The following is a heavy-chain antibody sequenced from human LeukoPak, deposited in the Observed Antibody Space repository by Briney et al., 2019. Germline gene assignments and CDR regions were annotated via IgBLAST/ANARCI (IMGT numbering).Heavy chain of an antibody. V-gene: IGHV1-18*01. Sequence: ASVKVSCKASGYTFTTYGISWVRQAPGQGLVRMGWISAYNGNTNYAQKLPGRVTMTTDTSTSTAYMELRSLRSDDTAVYYCAIPHCSSTSCYMFDPWGQGTPVTISS. D-gene: IGHD2-2*02. CDR2: ISAYNGNT. CDR1: GYTFTTYG. J-gene: IGHJ5*02. CDR3: AIPHCSSTSCYMFDP.